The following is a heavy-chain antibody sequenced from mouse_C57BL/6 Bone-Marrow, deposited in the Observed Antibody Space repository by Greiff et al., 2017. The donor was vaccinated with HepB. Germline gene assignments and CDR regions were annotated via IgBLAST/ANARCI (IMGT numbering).Heavy chain of an antibody. CDR2: IWTGGGT. V-gene: IGHV2-9-1*01. D-gene: IGHD2-2*01. J-gene: IGHJ2*01. CDR1: GFSLTSYA. CDR3: DRRGYLFDY. Sequence: VKLEESGPGLVAPSQCLSITCTVSGFSLTSYAISWVRQPPGKGLEWLGVIWTGGGTNNNSALKSRLTINKDNSKSRDFLKMNSLQTDDTARYYCDRRGYLFDYWGQGTTLTVSS.